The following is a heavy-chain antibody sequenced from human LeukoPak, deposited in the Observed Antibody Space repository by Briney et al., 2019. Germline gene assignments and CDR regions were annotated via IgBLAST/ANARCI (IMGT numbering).Heavy chain of an antibody. J-gene: IGHJ4*02. Sequence: GGSLRLSCAASGFSVSSDYMTWVRQAPGKGLGWVSVIYRDGSTYYADSVKGRFTISRDNSKNTLYLQMNNVRVEDTAVYFCARYHTALNYWGQGTLVTASS. CDR1: GFSVSSDY. CDR3: ARYHTALNY. D-gene: IGHD5-18*01. CDR2: IYRDGST. V-gene: IGHV3-53*01.